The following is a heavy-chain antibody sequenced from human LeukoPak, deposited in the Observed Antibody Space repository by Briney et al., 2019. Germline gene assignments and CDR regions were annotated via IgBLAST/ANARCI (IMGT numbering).Heavy chain of an antibody. D-gene: IGHD2-2*01. CDR2: IYPGDCDT. J-gene: IGHJ5*02. CDR1: GYNFPNYW. CDR3: ARQGCSSTSCSNWFDP. Sequence: GESLKISCKGSGYNFPNYWIGWVRQMPGKGLEWMGIIYPGDCDTRYSPSFQGQVTISVDKSISTAYLQWSSLKASDTAMYYCARQGCSSTSCSNWFDPWGQGTLVTVSS. V-gene: IGHV5-51*01.